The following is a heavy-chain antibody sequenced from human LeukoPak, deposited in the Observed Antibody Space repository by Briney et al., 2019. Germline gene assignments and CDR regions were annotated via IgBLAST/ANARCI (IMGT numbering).Heavy chain of an antibody. CDR1: GFTFSSYA. Sequence: PGGSLRLSCAASGFTFSSYALRWVRQAPGKGLEWVSTLSDSTYYADSVRGRFTISSDNSKNTLYLQMNSLRDEDTALYFCAKSRGPGSHWFDPWGQGTLVTVSS. CDR3: AKSRGPGSHWFDP. CDR2: LSDST. J-gene: IGHJ5*02. V-gene: IGHV3-23*01. D-gene: IGHD3-10*01.